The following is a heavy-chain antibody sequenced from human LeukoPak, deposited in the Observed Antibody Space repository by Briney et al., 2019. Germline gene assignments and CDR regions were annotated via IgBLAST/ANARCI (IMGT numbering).Heavy chain of an antibody. D-gene: IGHD6-19*01. V-gene: IGHV3-23*01. CDR3: AKGFGSSGWHSAEYFQH. CDR2: ISGSAGIT. J-gene: IGHJ1*01. Sequence: GGSLRLPCAASGFTFSSYAMSWVRQAPGKGLEWVSAISGSAGITEYADSVKGRFTISRDNSKNTLYLHMDSLRVEDMAVYYCAKGFGSSGWHSAEYFQHWGQGTLVTVSS. CDR1: GFTFSSYA.